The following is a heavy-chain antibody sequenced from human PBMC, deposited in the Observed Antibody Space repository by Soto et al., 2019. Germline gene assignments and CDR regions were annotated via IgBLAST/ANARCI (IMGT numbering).Heavy chain of an antibody. Sequence: SETLSLTCTVSGGSFSGGGYYWSWIRQHPGKGLEWMGYISYSGSTKYKPSLQSRITISVDTSKNQFSLRLTSVTAADTAIYFCARTSIFGVVLNAFGIWGPGTLVTVSS. V-gene: IGHV4-31*03. D-gene: IGHD3-3*01. CDR1: GGSFSGGGYY. CDR2: ISYSGST. J-gene: IGHJ3*02. CDR3: ARTSIFGVVLNAFGI.